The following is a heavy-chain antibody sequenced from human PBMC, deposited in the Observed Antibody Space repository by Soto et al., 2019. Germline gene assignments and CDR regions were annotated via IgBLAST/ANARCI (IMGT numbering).Heavy chain of an antibody. CDR3: AQDLSPKVRGTFDL. J-gene: IGHJ2*01. CDR1: GFTFSSYG. D-gene: IGHD3-10*01. V-gene: IGHV3-30*18. Sequence: QVQLVESGGGVVQPGRSLRLSCAASGFTFSSYGMHWVRQAPGKGLEWVAVISYDGSNKYYADSVKGRFTISRDNTKNTRYLQMNSLGAEDTAVYYCAQDLSPKVRGTFDLWGRGTLVTVSS. CDR2: ISYDGSNK.